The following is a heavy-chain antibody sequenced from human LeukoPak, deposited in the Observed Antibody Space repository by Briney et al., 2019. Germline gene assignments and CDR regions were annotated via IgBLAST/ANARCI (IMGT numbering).Heavy chain of an antibody. Sequence: SETLSLTCTVSGGSVSSSSYYWGWIRQPPGKGLEWIASIYYRGSTYYNPSLKSRVTISVDTSKNQFSLKLSSVTAADTAVYYCARTYYYYYYMDVWGKGTTVTISS. CDR1: GGSVSSSSYY. CDR2: IYYRGST. V-gene: IGHV4-39*01. CDR3: ARTYYYYYYMDV. J-gene: IGHJ6*03.